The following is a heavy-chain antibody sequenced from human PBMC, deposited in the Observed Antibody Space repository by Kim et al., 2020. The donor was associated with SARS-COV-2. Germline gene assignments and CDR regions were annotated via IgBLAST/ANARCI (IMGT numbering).Heavy chain of an antibody. D-gene: IGHD4-17*01. CDR1: GFTFSSYS. CDR3: ARDIRDGAYGDYRPDAFDI. CDR2: ISSSSSTI. J-gene: IGHJ3*02. Sequence: GGSLRLSCAASGFTFSSYSMNWVRQAPGKGLEWVSYISSSSSTIYYADSVKGRFTISRDNAKNSLYLQMNSLRDEDTAVYYCARDIRDGAYGDYRPDAFDIWGQGTMVTVSS. V-gene: IGHV3-48*02.